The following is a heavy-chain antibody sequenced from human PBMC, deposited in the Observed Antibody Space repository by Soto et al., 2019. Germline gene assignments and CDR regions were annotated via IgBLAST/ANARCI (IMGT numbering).Heavy chain of an antibody. V-gene: IGHV4-30-2*01. CDR1: GGTISSGGYS. CDR3: ARDASSRPATY. D-gene: IGHD1-26*01. J-gene: IGHJ4*02. CDR2: IYHSGST. Sequence: SETLSLTCAVSGGTISSGGYSWSWIRQPPGKGLEWIGYIYHSGSTYYNPSLKSRVTISVDRSKNQFSLKLSSVTAEDTAVYCCARDASSRPATYWGQGTLVTVSS.